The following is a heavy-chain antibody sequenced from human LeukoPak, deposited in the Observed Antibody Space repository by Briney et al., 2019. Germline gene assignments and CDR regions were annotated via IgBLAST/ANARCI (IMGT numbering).Heavy chain of an antibody. D-gene: IGHD3-16*02. CDR2: IYYSGTT. CDR3: AREDYVWRSYRYFDY. J-gene: IGHJ4*02. Sequence: SETLSLTCTISGGSISSGSYYWGWIRQHPGKGLEWLGYIYYSGTTYYNPSLKSRITTSIDTSKNQFSLKLSSVTAADTAVYYCAREDYVWRSYRYFDYWGQGTLVTVSS. CDR1: GGSISSGSYY. V-gene: IGHV4-31*03.